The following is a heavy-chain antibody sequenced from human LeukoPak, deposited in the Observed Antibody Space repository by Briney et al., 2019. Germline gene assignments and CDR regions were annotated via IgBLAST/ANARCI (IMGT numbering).Heavy chain of an antibody. J-gene: IGHJ4*02. CDR1: GFTFNNAW. Sequence: PGGSLRLSCAASGFTFNNAWMSWVRQAPGKGLEWVGRVQSKTDGGTTDYAAPVKGRFTISKDDSKNTLYLQMTSLKTEDTAVYYRTTAHGYCSGGSCRQTYYFDYWGQGTLVTVSS. CDR3: TTAHGYCSGGSCRQTYYFDY. CDR2: VQSKTDGGTT. V-gene: IGHV3-15*01. D-gene: IGHD2-15*01.